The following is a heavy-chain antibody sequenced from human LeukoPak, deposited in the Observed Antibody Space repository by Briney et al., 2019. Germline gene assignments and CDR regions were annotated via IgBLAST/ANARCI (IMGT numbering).Heavy chain of an antibody. Sequence: GGSLRLSCVASGFTFSSYWMHWVRQAPGKGLVWVSRISLDGSSTSYADSVKGRFTISRDNAKNTLYLQMNSLRAEDTAVYYCAREGLGYVDGMDVWGQGTTVTVSS. CDR2: ISLDGSST. D-gene: IGHD5-12*01. V-gene: IGHV3-74*01. CDR1: GFTFSSYW. J-gene: IGHJ6*02. CDR3: AREGLGYVDGMDV.